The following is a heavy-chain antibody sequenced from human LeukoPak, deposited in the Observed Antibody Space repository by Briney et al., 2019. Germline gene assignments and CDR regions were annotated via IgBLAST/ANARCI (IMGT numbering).Heavy chain of an antibody. Sequence: GGSLRLSCAASGFTFDDYAMHWVRQAPGKGLEWVAVISYDGSNKYYADSVKGRFTISRDNSKNTLYLQMNSLRAEDTAVYYCARRWGYEDYWGQGTLVTVSS. V-gene: IGHV3-30-3*01. D-gene: IGHD5-12*01. CDR3: ARRWGYEDY. J-gene: IGHJ4*02. CDR2: ISYDGSNK. CDR1: GFTFDDYA.